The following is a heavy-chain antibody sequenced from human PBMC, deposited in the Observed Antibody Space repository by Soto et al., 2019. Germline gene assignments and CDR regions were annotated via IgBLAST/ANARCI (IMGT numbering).Heavy chain of an antibody. V-gene: IGHV4-61*01. CDR1: GGSVSSGSYY. D-gene: IGHD3-16*01. J-gene: IGHJ6*02. CDR2: IYYSGST. Sequence: SETLSLTCTVSGGSVSSGSYYWSWIRQPPGKGLEWIGYIYYSGSTNYNPSLKSRVTISVDTSKNQFSLKLSSVTAADTAVYYCARDDSIGGDYYYYGMDVWGQGTTVTVSS. CDR3: ARDDSIGGDYYYYGMDV.